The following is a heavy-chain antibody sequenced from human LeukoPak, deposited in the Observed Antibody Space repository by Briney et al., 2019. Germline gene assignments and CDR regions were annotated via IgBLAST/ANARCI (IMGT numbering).Heavy chain of an antibody. CDR3: ARISGSYANFDY. J-gene: IGHJ4*02. Sequence: GGSLRLSCAASGFTFSSYEMNWVRQAPGKGLEWVSYISSSGSTIYYADSVKGRFTISRDNAKNSLYLQMNSLRAEDTAVYYCARISGSYANFDYWGQGTPVTVSS. CDR1: GFTFSSYE. V-gene: IGHV3-48*03. D-gene: IGHD1-26*01. CDR2: ISSSGSTI.